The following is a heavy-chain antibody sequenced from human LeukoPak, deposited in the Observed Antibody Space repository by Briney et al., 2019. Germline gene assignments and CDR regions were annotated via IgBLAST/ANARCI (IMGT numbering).Heavy chain of an antibody. CDR2: INPSGGST. D-gene: IGHD3-10*01. V-gene: IGHV1-46*01. Sequence: GASVKVSCKASGYTFTSYYMHWVRQAPGQGLEWMGIINPSGGSTSYAQKFRGRVTMTRDTSTSTVYMELSSLRSEDTAVYYCARDRDYYGSGSYYNNWFDPWGQGTLVTVSS. CDR3: ARDRDYYGSGSYYNNWFDP. CDR1: GYTFTSYY. J-gene: IGHJ5*02.